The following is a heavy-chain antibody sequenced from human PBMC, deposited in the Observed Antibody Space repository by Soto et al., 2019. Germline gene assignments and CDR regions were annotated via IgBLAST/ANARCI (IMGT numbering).Heavy chain of an antibody. V-gene: IGHV3-11*01. CDR2: ISDTGRTI. CDR1: VFDFLVSD. J-gene: IGHJ5*02. CDR3: AGFKEGKIVGMSWIEP. D-gene: IGHD1-26*01. Sequence: PGGSXRLSCFFFVFDFLVSDMNWIRQAPGKGLEWISYISDTGRTIHYADSVKGRFVISRDNSKESLYLQMNDLRAEDKAVYYCAGFKEGKIVGMSWIEPWGQGTRV.